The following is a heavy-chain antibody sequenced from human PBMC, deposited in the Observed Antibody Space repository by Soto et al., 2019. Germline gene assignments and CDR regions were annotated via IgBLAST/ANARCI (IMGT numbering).Heavy chain of an antibody. CDR3: ARLIEAVAATHSLWFDP. CDR1: GGSISSYY. Sequence: SETLSLTCTVSGGSISSYYWSWIRQPPGKGLEWIGYIYYSGSTNYNPSLKSRVTISVDTSKNQFSLKLSSVTAADTAVYYCARLIEAVAATHSLWFDPWGQGTLVTVSS. CDR2: IYYSGST. J-gene: IGHJ5*02. D-gene: IGHD2-15*01. V-gene: IGHV4-59*08.